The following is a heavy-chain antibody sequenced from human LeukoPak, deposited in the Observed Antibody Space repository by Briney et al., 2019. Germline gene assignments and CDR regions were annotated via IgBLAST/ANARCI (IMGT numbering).Heavy chain of an antibody. J-gene: IGHJ4*02. D-gene: IGHD6-6*01. CDR3: AREFEYSTSGAGY. V-gene: IGHV3-21*01. Sequence: PGGSLRLSCVGSGSPFSGYSMNWVRQTPGKGLEWVSSMSILSGITYYAESVKGRFTVSRDNAKNLLHLQMNSLRVEDTAIYYCAREFEYSTSGAGYWGQGTLVTVSS. CDR2: MSILSGIT. CDR1: GSPFSGYS.